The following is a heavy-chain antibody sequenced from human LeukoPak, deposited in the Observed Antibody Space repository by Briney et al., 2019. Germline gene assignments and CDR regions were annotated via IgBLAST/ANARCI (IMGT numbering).Heavy chain of an antibody. Sequence: SETLSLTCTVSGGSISSYYWSWIRQPPGKGLEWIGRIYTSGSTNYNPSLKSRVTISVDTSKNQFSLKLSSVTAADTAVYYCARVLVRGVIDYWGQGTLVTVSS. CDR3: ARVLVRGVIDY. D-gene: IGHD3-10*01. CDR1: GGSISSYY. J-gene: IGHJ4*02. CDR2: IYTSGST. V-gene: IGHV4-4*07.